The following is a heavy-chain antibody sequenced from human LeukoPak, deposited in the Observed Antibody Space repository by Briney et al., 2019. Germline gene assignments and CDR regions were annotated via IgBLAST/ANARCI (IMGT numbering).Heavy chain of an antibody. Sequence: SETLSLTCTVSGGSISTYYWSWIRQPPGKGLEYIGCFYYGGTTKYNPSLQSRVTISVDTFRSQFSLILRSVTAADTAVYYCARGGIQLPDHWGQGNLVTVSS. V-gene: IGHV4-59*01. CDR2: FYYGGTT. J-gene: IGHJ4*02. D-gene: IGHD1-1*01. CDR1: GGSISTYY. CDR3: ARGGIQLPDH.